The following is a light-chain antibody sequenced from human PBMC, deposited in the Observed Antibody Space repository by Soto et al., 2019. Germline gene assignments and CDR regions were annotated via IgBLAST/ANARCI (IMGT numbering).Light chain of an antibody. CDR3: GTWDSSLSAFV. V-gene: IGLV1-51*01. CDR2: DNN. J-gene: IGLJ2*01. Sequence: QSVLTQPPSVSAAPGQKVTISCSGSSSNIGNNYVSWYQQLPGTAPKLLIYDNNKRPSGISDRFSGSKSGTSATLGITGLQTGDEADYYCGTWDSSLSAFVFGGGTKLTVL. CDR1: SSNIGNNY.